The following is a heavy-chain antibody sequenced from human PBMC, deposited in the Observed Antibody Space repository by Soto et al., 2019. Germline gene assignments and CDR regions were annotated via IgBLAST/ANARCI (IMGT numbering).Heavy chain of an antibody. CDR1: GFSFSNAW. V-gene: IGHV3-15*01. D-gene: IGHD3-10*01. CDR3: AAGTGRTDFDY. J-gene: IGHJ4*02. CDR2: VMSKTEGETT. Sequence: EVQLVESGGGLGQPGVSLRLSCAGSGFSFSNAWMSWVRQAPGKGLEWVGRVMSKTEGETTDYAAPVRGRFTVSRDDSKNTVYLQMNSLRNEDTAVYYCAAGTGRTDFDYWGQGTLVTVSS.